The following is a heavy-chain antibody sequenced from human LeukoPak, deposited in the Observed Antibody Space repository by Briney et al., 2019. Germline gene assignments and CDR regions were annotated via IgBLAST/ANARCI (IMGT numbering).Heavy chain of an antibody. J-gene: IGHJ4*02. CDR1: GYTLTELS. V-gene: IGHV1-24*01. CDR3: ATDYYYDSSGSYYTIDY. D-gene: IGHD3-22*01. Sequence: ASVKVSCKVSGYTLTELSMHWVRQAPGKGLEWRGGFDPEDGETFYVQKFQGRVTMTEDTSTDTAYMELSSLRSGDTAVYYCATDYYYDSSGSYYTIDYWGQGTLVTVSS. CDR2: FDPEDGET.